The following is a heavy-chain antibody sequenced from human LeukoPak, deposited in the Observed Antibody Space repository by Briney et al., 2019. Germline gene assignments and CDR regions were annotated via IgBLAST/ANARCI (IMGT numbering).Heavy chain of an antibody. V-gene: IGHV1-69*05. CDR1: RGTFSSYA. J-gene: IGHJ4*02. D-gene: IGHD3-9*01. CDR2: IIPIFGTA. Sequence: ASVKVSCKASRGTFSSYATSWVRQTPGQGLEWMGGIIPIFGTANYAQKFQGRVTITTDESTSTAYMELSSLRSEDTAVYYCARTYLSGYFGYFDYWGQGTLVTVSS. CDR3: ARTYLSGYFGYFDY.